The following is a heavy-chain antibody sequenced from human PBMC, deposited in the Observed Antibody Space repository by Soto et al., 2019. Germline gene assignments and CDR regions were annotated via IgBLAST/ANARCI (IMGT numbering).Heavy chain of an antibody. V-gene: IGHV5-51*01. CDR1: GYSFTISW. D-gene: IGHD3-10*01. Sequence: EVQLVQSGAEVKKPGESVKISCKGSGYSFTISWIGWVRQMPGKGLEWMGIIYPGDSDTRFSPSFRGQVTMSVDKSINTAYLQWNSLKASDSAMYYCATYGSGSHFDHWGQGTLVSVST. J-gene: IGHJ4*02. CDR3: ATYGSGSHFDH. CDR2: IYPGDSDT.